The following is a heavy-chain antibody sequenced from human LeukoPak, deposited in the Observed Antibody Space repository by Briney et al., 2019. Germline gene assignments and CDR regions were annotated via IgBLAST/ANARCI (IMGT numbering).Heavy chain of an antibody. CDR1: GYDFTSVG. D-gene: IGHD6-19*01. J-gene: IGHJ4*02. Sequence: ASVKVSCKASGYDFTSVGITWVRQAPGQGLEWMGWISPYNGNTRYVQKLQGRVTMATDTSTSTAYMELRSLRFDDTAVYYCARAGSGSGWYFDYWGQGTLVTVSS. V-gene: IGHV1-18*01. CDR2: ISPYNGNT. CDR3: ARAGSGSGWYFDY.